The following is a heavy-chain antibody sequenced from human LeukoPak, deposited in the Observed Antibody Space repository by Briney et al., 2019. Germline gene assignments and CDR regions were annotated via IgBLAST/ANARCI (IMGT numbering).Heavy chain of an antibody. CDR3: AKGYSSGLYKLYYFDF. D-gene: IGHD6-19*01. CDR1: GFTFSSYW. J-gene: IGHJ4*02. Sequence: GGSLRLSCAASGFTFSSYWMSWVRQAPGKGLEWVANIQQDGSEKYYVDSVKGRFTISRDNAKNSPYLQMNSLRAEDTAVYYCAKGYSSGLYKLYYFDFWGQGTLVTVSS. CDR2: IQQDGSEK. V-gene: IGHV3-7*01.